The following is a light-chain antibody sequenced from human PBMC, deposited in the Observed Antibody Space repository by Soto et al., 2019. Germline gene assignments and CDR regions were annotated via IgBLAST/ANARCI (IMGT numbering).Light chain of an antibody. J-gene: IGLJ3*02. CDR3: QTWVTGPPWV. CDR2: LNSDGSH. V-gene: IGLV4-69*01. CDR1: SGHSTYA. Sequence: QSVLTQSPSASASLGASVKLTCTLSSGHSTYAIAWHQQQPEKGPRYLMKLNSDGSHSKGDGIPDRFSGSSSGAERYLTISSLQSEDEADYYCQTWVTGPPWVCGGGTKLTVL.